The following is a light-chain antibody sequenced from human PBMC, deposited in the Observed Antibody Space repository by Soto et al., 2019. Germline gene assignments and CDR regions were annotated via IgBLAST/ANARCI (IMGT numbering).Light chain of an antibody. CDR3: SSYTGSGSRHV. V-gene: IGLV2-14*03. J-gene: IGLJ1*01. CDR2: DVG. CDR1: SSDVGAYAY. Sequence: QSALTQPASVSGSPGQSITISCTGTSSDVGAYAYVSWYQHHPGKVPKLMIYDVGVRPSGVSNRFSGSKSGNTASLTISGLQADDEADYYCSSYTGSGSRHVFGTGTNLTVL.